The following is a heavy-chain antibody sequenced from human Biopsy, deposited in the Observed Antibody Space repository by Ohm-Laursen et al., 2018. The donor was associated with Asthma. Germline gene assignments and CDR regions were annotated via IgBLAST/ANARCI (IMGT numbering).Heavy chain of an antibody. CDR3: ARGQKSAGDRWFDP. D-gene: IGHD6-13*01. Sequence: ASVKVSCKASGYTFINYAIHWVRQAPGQRLEWMGWINAGNGNTKYSQKFQGRVTMTRDTSISTAYMEVSRLRSDDTAVYYCARGQKSAGDRWFDPWGQGTLVTVSS. J-gene: IGHJ5*02. CDR1: GYTFINYA. CDR2: INAGNGNT. V-gene: IGHV1-3*01.